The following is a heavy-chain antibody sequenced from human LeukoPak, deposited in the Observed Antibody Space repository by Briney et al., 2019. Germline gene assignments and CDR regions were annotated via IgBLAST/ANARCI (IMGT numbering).Heavy chain of an antibody. V-gene: IGHV1-18*01. CDR2: ISAYNGNI. D-gene: IGHD5-18*01. CDR3: ARESRGYRYGYFYYYDMDV. J-gene: IGHJ6*02. Sequence: ASVKVSFKASGYTFTSYGISWVRQAPGQGLEWMGWISAYNGNINYAQKLQGRVTMTTDTSTSTAYMELRSLRSDDTAVYYCARESRGYRYGYFYYYDMDVWGQGTTVTVSS. CDR1: GYTFTSYG.